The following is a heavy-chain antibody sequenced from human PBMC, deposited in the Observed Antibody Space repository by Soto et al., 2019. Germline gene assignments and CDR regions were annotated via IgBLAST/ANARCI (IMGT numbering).Heavy chain of an antibody. V-gene: IGHV4-34*01. Sequence: SETLSLTCAVYGGSFSGYYWSWIRQPPGKGLEWIGEINHSGSTNYNPSLKSRVTISVDTSKNQFSLKLSSVTAADTAVYYCARGRTAAAGPNFDYWGQGTLVTVSS. D-gene: IGHD6-13*01. J-gene: IGHJ4*02. CDR2: INHSGST. CDR1: GGSFSGYY. CDR3: ARGRTAAAGPNFDY.